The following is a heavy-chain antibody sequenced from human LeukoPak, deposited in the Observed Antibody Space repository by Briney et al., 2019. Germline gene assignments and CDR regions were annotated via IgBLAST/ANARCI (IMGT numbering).Heavy chain of an antibody. CDR2: IYTSGST. CDR3: AGLLGYCSGTSCYRGFDY. J-gene: IGHJ4*02. V-gene: IGHV4-61*02. D-gene: IGHD2-2*02. Sequence: SQTLSLPCTVSGGSISSGSYYWSWIRQPAGKGLEWIGRIYTSGSTNYNPSLESRVTISVDTSKNQFSLKLSSVTASDTAVYYCAGLLGYCSGTSCYRGFDYWGQGTLVTVSS. CDR1: GGSISSGSYY.